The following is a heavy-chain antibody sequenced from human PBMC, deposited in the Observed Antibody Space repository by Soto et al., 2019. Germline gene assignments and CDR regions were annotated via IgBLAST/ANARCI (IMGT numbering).Heavy chain of an antibody. V-gene: IGHV4-30-4*01. Sequence: PAETLSLTCTVSGAAISSGDYFFICIRQSPGNGLEWIGYIYDSGSSYYNPSLKSRVTMSVDTSKNQFSLKLSSVTAADTAVYYCAREKGYISGPKNFDYWGQGTLVTVSS. D-gene: IGHD5-12*01. CDR3: AREKGYISGPKNFDY. CDR1: GAAISSGDYF. CDR2: IYDSGSS. J-gene: IGHJ4*02.